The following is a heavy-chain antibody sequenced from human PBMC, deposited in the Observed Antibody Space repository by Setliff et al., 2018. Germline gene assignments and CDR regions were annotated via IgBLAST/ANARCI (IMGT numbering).Heavy chain of an antibody. CDR1: GFGFTTFG. CDR3: ARFGGSCSSSSCYASDL. D-gene: IGHD2-2*01. CDR2: ISPYSGNT. Sequence: ASVKVSCKTSGFGFTTFGFSWVRQAPGQGLEWLGSISPYSGNTNYPQWLQGRVTMTTDTSTGTGYMELRSLRSDDTAVYFCARFGGSCSSSSCYASDLWGQGTMVTV. J-gene: IGHJ3*01. V-gene: IGHV1-18*01.